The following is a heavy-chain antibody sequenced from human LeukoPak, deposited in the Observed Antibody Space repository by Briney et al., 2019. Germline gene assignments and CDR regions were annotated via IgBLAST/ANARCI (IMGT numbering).Heavy chain of an antibody. V-gene: IGHV3-23*01. CDR3: AKVVVARHYDY. CDR2: ISGSGGST. D-gene: IGHD2-15*01. CDR1: GFTFSSYA. J-gene: IGHJ4*02. Sequence: GGSLRLSCAASGFTFSSYAMSWVRRAPGKGLEWVSAISGSGGSTYYADSVKGRFTISRDNSKNTPYLQMNSLRAEDTAVYYCAKVVVARHYDYWGQGTLVTVSS.